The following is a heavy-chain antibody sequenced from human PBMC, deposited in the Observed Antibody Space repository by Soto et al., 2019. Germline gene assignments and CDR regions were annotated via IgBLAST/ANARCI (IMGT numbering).Heavy chain of an antibody. V-gene: IGHV4-59*08. CDR2: IYYSGST. Sequence: PSETLSLTCTVSGGSISSYYWSWIRQPPGKGLEWIGYIYYSGSTNYNPSLKSRVTMSVDTSKNQFSLKLSSVTAADTAVYYCARHASSGDFDYWGQGTLVTVSS. D-gene: IGHD6-25*01. CDR3: ARHASSGDFDY. CDR1: GGSISSYY. J-gene: IGHJ4*02.